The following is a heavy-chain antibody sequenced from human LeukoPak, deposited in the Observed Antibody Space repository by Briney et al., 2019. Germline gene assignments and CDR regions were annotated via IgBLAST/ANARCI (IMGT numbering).Heavy chain of an antibody. CDR2: ISSSSYI. J-gene: IGHJ4*02. CDR1: GFTFSSYS. CDR3: AKQLEPYYFDY. V-gene: IGHV3-21*01. Sequence: PGGSLRLSCAASGFTFSSYSMNWVRQAPGKGLEWVSSISSSSYIYYADSVKGRFTISRDNAKNSLYLQMNSLRAEDTAVYYCAKQLEPYYFDYWGQGTLVTVSS. D-gene: IGHD6-13*01.